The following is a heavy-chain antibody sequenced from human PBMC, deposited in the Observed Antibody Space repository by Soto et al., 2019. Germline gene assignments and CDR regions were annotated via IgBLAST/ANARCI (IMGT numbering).Heavy chain of an antibody. D-gene: IGHD2-2*01. J-gene: IGHJ4*02. CDR3: ARDHVVRHPWGHDFDY. CDR1: GYTFTSYA. Sequence: ASVKVSCKASGYTFTSYAMHWVRQAPGQRLEWMGWINAGNGNTKYSQKFQGRVTITRDTSASTAYMELSSLRSEDTAVYYCARDHVVRHPWGHDFDYWGQGTLVTVSS. CDR2: INAGNGNT. V-gene: IGHV1-3*01.